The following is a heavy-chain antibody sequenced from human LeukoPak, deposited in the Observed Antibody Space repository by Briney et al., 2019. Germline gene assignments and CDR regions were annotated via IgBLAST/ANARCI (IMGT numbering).Heavy chain of an antibody. D-gene: IGHD3-10*01. V-gene: IGHV4-59*01. CDR1: GGSISSYY. J-gene: IGHJ4*02. CDR2: TYYSGST. Sequence: SETLSLTCTVSGGSISSYYWSWIRQPPGKGPEWIGYTYYSGSTNYNPSLKSRVTISVDTSKNQFSLKLSSVTAADTAVYYCARTSMVRGVIIFDYWGQGTLVTVSS. CDR3: ARTSMVRGVIIFDY.